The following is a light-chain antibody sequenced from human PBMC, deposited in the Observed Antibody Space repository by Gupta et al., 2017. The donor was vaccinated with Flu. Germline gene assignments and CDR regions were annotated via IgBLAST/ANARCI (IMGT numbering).Light chain of an antibody. Sequence: GTLSLSPGERATLSCRASQSVSDNFLAWHQLKPGQAPRRLIYGASSRATGIPDRFRGRGSGTEFNLTITTLEPEDFAVYYCQQYGGLPLTFGGGTXVEIK. V-gene: IGKV3-20*01. CDR3: QQYGGLPLT. J-gene: IGKJ4*01. CDR2: GAS. CDR1: QSVSDNF.